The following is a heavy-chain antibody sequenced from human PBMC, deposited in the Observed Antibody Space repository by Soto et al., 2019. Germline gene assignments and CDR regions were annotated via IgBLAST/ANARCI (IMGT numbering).Heavy chain of an antibody. D-gene: IGHD3-9*01. J-gene: IGHJ5*02. CDR3: ARQTVSNLPRYYDILTGPNRWVWFDP. Sequence: PSETLSLTCTVSGGSISSYYWSWIRQPPGKGLEWIGYIYYSGSTNYNPSLKSRVTISVDTSKNQFSLKLSSVTAADTAVYYCARQTVSNLPRYYDILTGPNRWVWFDPWGQGTLVTVS. CDR1: GGSISSYY. V-gene: IGHV4-59*08. CDR2: IYYSGST.